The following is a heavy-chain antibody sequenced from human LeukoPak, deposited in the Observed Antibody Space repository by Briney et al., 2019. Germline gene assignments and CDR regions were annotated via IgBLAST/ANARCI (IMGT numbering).Heavy chain of an antibody. D-gene: IGHD3-22*01. V-gene: IGHV4-39*07. Sequence: PSETLSLTCSVSGGSISSSIYYWGWIRQPPGKGLEWIGSIFYSGSTYYNPSLKSRVTISVDTSKNQFSLKLSSVTAADTAVYYCAKSGYYYDSSSYLHAFDIWCQGTMVTVSS. CDR3: AKSGYYYDSSSYLHAFDI. CDR1: GGSISSSIYY. CDR2: IFYSGST. J-gene: IGHJ3*02.